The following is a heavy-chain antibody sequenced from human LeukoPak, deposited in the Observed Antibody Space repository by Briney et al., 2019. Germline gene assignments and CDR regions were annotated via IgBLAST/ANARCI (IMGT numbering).Heavy chain of an antibody. D-gene: IGHD5-18*01. Sequence: SETLSLTCAVYGGSFSVYYWSWIRQPPGKGLEWIGEINHSGSTNYNPSLKSRVTISVDTSKNRFSLKLSSVTAADTAVYYCERGSIRGYSYGYHDAFDIWGQGTMVTVSS. CDR2: INHSGST. V-gene: IGHV4-34*01. CDR3: ERGSIRGYSYGYHDAFDI. J-gene: IGHJ3*02. CDR1: GGSFSVYY.